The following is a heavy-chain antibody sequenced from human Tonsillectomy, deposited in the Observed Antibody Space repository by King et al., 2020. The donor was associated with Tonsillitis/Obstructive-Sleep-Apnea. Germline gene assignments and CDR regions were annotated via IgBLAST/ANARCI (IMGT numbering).Heavy chain of an antibody. CDR3: ARTYYDVLTDYGGPLDV. CDR1: GYSFTNYW. D-gene: IGHD3-9*01. J-gene: IGHJ3*01. V-gene: IGHV5-51*03. Sequence: VQLVESGAEVKKPGESLKISRKGSGYSFTNYWIGWVRQMPGKGLEWMGIIYPGDSDTRYSPSFQGQVTISADKSISAAYLQWSSLKAPDTAMYYCARTYYDVLTDYGGPLDVWGQGTMVTVSS. CDR2: IYPGDSDT.